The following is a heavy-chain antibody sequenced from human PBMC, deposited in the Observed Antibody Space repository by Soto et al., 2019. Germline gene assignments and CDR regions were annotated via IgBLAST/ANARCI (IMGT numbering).Heavy chain of an antibody. D-gene: IGHD2-2*01. Sequence: GESLKISCKGSGYSFTSYWIGWVRQMPGKGLEWMGIIYPGDSDTRYSPSFQGQVTISADKSISTAYLQWSSLKASDTAMYYCAGQGYCSSTSCNHYYYYGMDVWGQGTTVTVSS. CDR2: IYPGDSDT. J-gene: IGHJ6*02. V-gene: IGHV5-51*01. CDR1: GYSFTSYW. CDR3: AGQGYCSSTSCNHYYYYGMDV.